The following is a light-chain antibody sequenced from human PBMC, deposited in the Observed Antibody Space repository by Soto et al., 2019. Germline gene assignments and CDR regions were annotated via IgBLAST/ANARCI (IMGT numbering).Light chain of an antibody. J-gene: IGKJ1*01. CDR3: YQYDSSPWT. Sequence: EIVMTQSPGTLSLSPWEVATLSCRASQSVSGSYLAWYQQKPGQAPRLVIYDASSRATGIPDRFSGSGSGTDFTLTISRLEPEDFAVYFCYQYDSSPWTFGQGTKVDIK. V-gene: IGKV3-20*01. CDR2: DAS. CDR1: QSVSGSY.